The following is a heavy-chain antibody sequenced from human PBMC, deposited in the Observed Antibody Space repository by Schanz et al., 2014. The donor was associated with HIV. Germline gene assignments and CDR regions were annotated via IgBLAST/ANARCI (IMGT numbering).Heavy chain of an antibody. J-gene: IGHJ6*02. D-gene: IGHD2-2*01. Sequence: QVQLQQWGAGLLKPSETLSLTCAVYGGSFGGYYWSWIRQSPGKGLQWIGEMNDSGSSAYNPSLKGRVTISVDTYKRQFSLKLISMTAADTAVYFCARRGEYHLSEDHYYYYGMDVWGQGTTVTVSS. CDR1: GGSFGGYY. CDR3: ARRGEYHLSEDHYYYYGMDV. CDR2: MNDSGSS. V-gene: IGHV4-34*01.